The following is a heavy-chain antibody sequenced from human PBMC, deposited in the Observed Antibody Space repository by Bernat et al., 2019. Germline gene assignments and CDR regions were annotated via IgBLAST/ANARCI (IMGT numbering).Heavy chain of an antibody. V-gene: IGHV4-59*01. CDR1: GGSISSYY. D-gene: IGHD6-19*01. CDR2: IYYSGST. Sequence: QVQLQQWGAGLLKPSETLSLTCTVSGGSISSYYWSWIRQPPGKGLEWIGYIYYSGSTNYNPSLKSRVTISVDTSKNQFSLKLSSVTAADTAVYYCARAPGIYSSGWYYFDYWGQGTLVTVSS. J-gene: IGHJ4*02. CDR3: ARAPGIYSSGWYYFDY.